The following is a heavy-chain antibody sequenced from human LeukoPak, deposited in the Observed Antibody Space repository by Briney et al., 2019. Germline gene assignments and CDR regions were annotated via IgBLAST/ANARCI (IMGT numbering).Heavy chain of an antibody. V-gene: IGHV4-34*01. Sequence: SETLSLTCAVYGGSFSGYYWSWIRQPPGKGLEWIGEINHSGSTNYNPSLKSRVTISVDTSKNQFSLKLSSVTAADTAVYYCARQWLVRGGDYWGQGTLVTVSS. CDR3: ARQWLVRGGDY. J-gene: IGHJ4*02. CDR1: GGSFSGYY. D-gene: IGHD6-19*01. CDR2: INHSGST.